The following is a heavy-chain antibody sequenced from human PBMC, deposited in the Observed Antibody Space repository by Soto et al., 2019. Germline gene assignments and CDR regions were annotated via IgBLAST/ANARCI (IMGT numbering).Heavy chain of an antibody. D-gene: IGHD5-12*01. CDR2: IHYTGST. CDR1: GGSINSYY. J-gene: IGHJ4*02. CDR3: ARGGGWLPEY. V-gene: IGHV4-59*01. Sequence: QVQLRESGPGLVKPSETLSLTCTVSGGSINSYYWSWIRQPPGKGLEWVGNIHYTGSTTYNPSLKSRVTISVDKPKNQFSLKLSSVTAADTAVYYCARGGGWLPEYWGQGTLVTVSS.